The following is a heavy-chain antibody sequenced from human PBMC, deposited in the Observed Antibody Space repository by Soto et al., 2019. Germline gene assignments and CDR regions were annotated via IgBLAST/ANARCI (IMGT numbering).Heavy chain of an antibody. V-gene: IGHV3-74*01. D-gene: IGHD2-21*02. CDR1: GSNFSPYW. CDR3: ARGSNTAFDP. CDR2: INAEGNT. J-gene: IGHJ5*02. Sequence: GGSLRLSCAASGSNFSPYWMHWVRQTPGKGLVWVSRINAEGNTIYADSVKGRFTISRDNAKNMLYLQMTSLRAEDTAVYFCARGSNTAFDPWGQGTLVTVS.